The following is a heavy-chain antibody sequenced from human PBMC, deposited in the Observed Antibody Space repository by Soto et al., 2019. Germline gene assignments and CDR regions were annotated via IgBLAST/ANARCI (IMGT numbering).Heavy chain of an antibody. J-gene: IGHJ4*02. CDR2: ISYGGST. CDR3: SSGILV. Sequence: QVQLQESGPGLVKPSQTLSLTCTVSGGSINSGGYCWSWIRQHPGKGLDWIGCISYGGSTSYNPSLKSRVTISVDTSKNQFSLKLTSVTAADTAVYYCSSGILVWGQGALITVSS. CDR1: GGSINSGGYC. D-gene: IGHD5-18*01. V-gene: IGHV4-31*03.